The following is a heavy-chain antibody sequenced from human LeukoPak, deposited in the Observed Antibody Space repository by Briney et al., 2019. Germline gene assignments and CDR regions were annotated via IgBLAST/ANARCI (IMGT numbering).Heavy chain of an antibody. Sequence: ASVKVSCKASGYTFTSYGISWVRQAPGQGLEWMGWISAYNGNTNYAQKLQGRVTMTTDTSTSTAYMELRSLRSDDTAVYYCARGRRLGIAVAGPQYYFDYWGQGTLVTVSS. J-gene: IGHJ4*02. V-gene: IGHV1-18*01. CDR1: GYTFTSYG. CDR3: ARGRRLGIAVAGPQYYFDY. D-gene: IGHD6-19*01. CDR2: ISAYNGNT.